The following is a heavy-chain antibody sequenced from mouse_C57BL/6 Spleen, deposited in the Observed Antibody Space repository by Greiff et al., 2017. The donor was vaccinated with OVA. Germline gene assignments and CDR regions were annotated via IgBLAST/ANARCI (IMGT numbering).Heavy chain of an antibody. J-gene: IGHJ2*01. CDR2: IDPENGDT. V-gene: IGHV14-4*01. Sequence: VQLQQSGAELVRPGASVQLSCTASGFTIKDDYMHWVKQRPEQGLEWIGWIDPENGDTEYASKFQGKATITADTSSNTAYLQLSSLTSEDTAVYYCTTDTTVVFDYWGQGTTLTVSS. D-gene: IGHD1-1*01. CDR3: TTDTTVVFDY. CDR1: GFTIKDDY.